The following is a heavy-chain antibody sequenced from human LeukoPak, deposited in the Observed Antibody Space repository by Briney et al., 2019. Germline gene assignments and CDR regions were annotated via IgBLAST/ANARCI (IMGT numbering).Heavy chain of an antibody. CDR2: LSSSGGST. CDR3: ARVRKYSGYYSWYFDL. J-gene: IGHJ2*01. Sequence: GGSLRLSCAASGFTFSNYGMNWVRQAPGKGLEWVSALSSSGGSTYYADSVKGRFTISRDNSKNTLYLQMNSLRAGDTAVYYCARVRKYSGYYSWYFDLWGRGTLVTVSS. D-gene: IGHD5-12*01. CDR1: GFTFSNYG. V-gene: IGHV3-23*01.